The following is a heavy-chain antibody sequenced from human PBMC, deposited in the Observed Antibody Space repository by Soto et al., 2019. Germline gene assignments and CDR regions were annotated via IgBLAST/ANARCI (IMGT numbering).Heavy chain of an antibody. D-gene: IGHD2-2*01. CDR1: GFTFSDYY. Sequence: QVQLVESGGGLVKPGGSLRLSCAASGFTFSDYYMSWIRQAPGKGLEWVSYISSSGSPIYYADSVKGRFTISRDNAKNSLDLQMNSLRAEDTAVYYCARSRGDIVVVPAAMIDYWGQGTLVTVSS. J-gene: IGHJ4*02. V-gene: IGHV3-11*01. CDR3: ARSRGDIVVVPAAMIDY. CDR2: ISSSGSPI.